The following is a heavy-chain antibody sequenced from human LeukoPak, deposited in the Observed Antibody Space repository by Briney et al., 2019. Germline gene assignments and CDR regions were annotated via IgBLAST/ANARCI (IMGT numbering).Heavy chain of an antibody. D-gene: IGHD3-10*01. CDR3: ARVYSYRYEY. Sequence: PGGSLRLSCAASGFTFSSYDMHWVRQPTGRGLEWVAAIGTAGDSYYPGSVRGRFTVSREDAKNSLYLQMNSLTAGDTAVYYCARVYSYRYEYWGQGTLVTVSS. V-gene: IGHV3-13*01. CDR1: GFTFSSYD. J-gene: IGHJ4*02. CDR2: IGTAGDS.